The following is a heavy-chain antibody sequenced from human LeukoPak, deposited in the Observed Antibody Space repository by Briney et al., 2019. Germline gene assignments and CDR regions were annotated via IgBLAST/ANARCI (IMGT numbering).Heavy chain of an antibody. V-gene: IGHV4-39*07. J-gene: IGHJ6*03. CDR3: ARVSGSSHWNYYYMDV. D-gene: IGHD1-26*01. CDR2: IYYSGST. Sequence: SETLSLTCTVSGGSISSSSYYWGWIRQPPGKGLEWIGSIYYSGSTYYNPSVKSRVTISVDTSKNPFSLKLSSVTAADTAVYYCARVSGSSHWNYYYMDVWGKGTTVTVSS. CDR1: GGSISSSSYY.